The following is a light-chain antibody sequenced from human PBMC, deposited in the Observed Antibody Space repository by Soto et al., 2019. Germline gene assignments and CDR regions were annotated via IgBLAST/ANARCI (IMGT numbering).Light chain of an antibody. J-gene: IGLJ1*01. CDR3: AAWDDRLSAHYL. CDR2: SNN. V-gene: IGLV1-47*02. CDR1: SSNIGSND. Sequence: QSVLPPPPSASGTPGQRVTISCSGSSSNIGSNDVFWYQQLPGTAPKLLIYSNNQRPSGVPDRFSGSKSGTSASLAISGLRSEDEGDYYCAAWDDRLSAHYLFGTGTKVTVL.